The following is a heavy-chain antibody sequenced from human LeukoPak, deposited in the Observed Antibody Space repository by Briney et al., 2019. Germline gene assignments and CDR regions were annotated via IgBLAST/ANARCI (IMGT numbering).Heavy chain of an antibody. CDR3: ARDRSANSRVYYFDY. D-gene: IGHD6-6*01. J-gene: IGHJ4*02. CDR1: GFTVSSNY. Sequence: GGSLRLSRAASGFTVSSNYMSWVGQAPGKGLDWVAIISYDESNKYYADSVKGRFTISRDNSKNTLFLQMNSLRAEDTAVYYCARDRSANSRVYYFDYWGQGTLSPSPQ. CDR2: ISYDESNK. V-gene: IGHV3-30-3*01.